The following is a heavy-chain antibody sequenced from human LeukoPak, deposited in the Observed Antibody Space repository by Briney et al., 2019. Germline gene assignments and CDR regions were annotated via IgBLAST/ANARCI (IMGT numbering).Heavy chain of an antibody. J-gene: IGHJ4*02. CDR3: ATETIGRHYDY. V-gene: IGHV3-23*01. CDR2: ISGSGGST. Sequence: GGSLRLSCAASGFTFSSYAMSWVRQAPGKGLEWVSAISGSGGSTYYADSVRGRFTISRDNAKNSMYLQMDSLRDEDTAVYYCATETIGRHYDYWGQGTLLTVSS. CDR1: GFTFSSYA. D-gene: IGHD1-14*01.